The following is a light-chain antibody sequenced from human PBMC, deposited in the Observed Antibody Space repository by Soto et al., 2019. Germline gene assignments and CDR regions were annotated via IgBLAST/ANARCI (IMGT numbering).Light chain of an antibody. Sequence: QSVLTQPPSASGTPGQRVTISCSGSSSNIGSDTVNWYRQLPGTAPKLLIYSNDQRPSGVPDRFSGSKSGTSASLAISGLQSEDEADYYCAAWDDSLNGWVFGGGTKLT. CDR2: SND. V-gene: IGLV1-44*01. CDR3: AAWDDSLNGWV. CDR1: SSNIGSDT. J-gene: IGLJ3*02.